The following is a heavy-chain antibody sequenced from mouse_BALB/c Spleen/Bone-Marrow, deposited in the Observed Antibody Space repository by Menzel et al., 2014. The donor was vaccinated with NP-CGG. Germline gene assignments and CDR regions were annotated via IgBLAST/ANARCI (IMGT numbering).Heavy chain of an antibody. CDR3: TSLRLPY. Sequence: LKHSGSELVRPGASVKPSCKASGYTFTSYWMHWVKQRPGQGLEWIGNIYPGSGSTNYDEKFKSKATLTVDTSSSTAYMQLSSLTSEDSAVYYCTSLRLPYWGQGTLVTVSA. CDR1: GYTFTSYW. D-gene: IGHD1-2*01. J-gene: IGHJ3*01. CDR2: IYPGSGST. V-gene: IGHV1S22*01.